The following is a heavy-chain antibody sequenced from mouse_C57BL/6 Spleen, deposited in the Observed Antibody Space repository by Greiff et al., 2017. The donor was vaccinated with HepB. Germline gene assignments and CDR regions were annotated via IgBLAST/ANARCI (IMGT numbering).Heavy chain of an antibody. D-gene: IGHD1-3*01. CDR3: ARTGKGDYAMDY. CDR1: GYTFTSYW. J-gene: IGHJ4*01. CDR2: IHPNSGST. V-gene: IGHV1-64*01. Sequence: VQLQQPGAELVKPGASVKLSCKASGYTFTSYWMHWVKQRPGQGLEWIGMIHPNSGSTNYNEKFKSKATLTVDKSYSTAYMQLSSLTSEDAAVYYCARTGKGDYAMDYWGQGTSVTVSS.